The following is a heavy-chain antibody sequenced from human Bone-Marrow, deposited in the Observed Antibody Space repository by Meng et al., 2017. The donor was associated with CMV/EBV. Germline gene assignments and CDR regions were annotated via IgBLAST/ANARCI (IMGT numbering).Heavy chain of an antibody. CDR2: IIPILGIA. CDR3: ARDVLLWFGESPPQNYGMDV. CDR1: GGTFSSYA. J-gene: IGHJ6*01. Sequence: SVKVSCKASGGTFSSYAISWVRQAPGQGLEWMGGIIPILGIANYAQKFQGRVTITADKSTSTAYMGLGSLRSEDTAVYYCARDVLLWFGESPPQNYGMDVWGQGTTVTVSS. V-gene: IGHV1-69*10. D-gene: IGHD3-10*01.